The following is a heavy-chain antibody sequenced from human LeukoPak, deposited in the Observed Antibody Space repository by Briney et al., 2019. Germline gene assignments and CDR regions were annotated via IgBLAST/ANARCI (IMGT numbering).Heavy chain of an antibody. J-gene: IGHJ5*02. V-gene: IGHV3-74*01. Sequence: SGGSLRLSCAASGFTFSSYCMHCVRQAPGKGLVWVSRINSYVSNTSYADSVKGRLTISRDNAKNTLYLQMNSLRAEDTAVYYCARVLPSPTANWFDPWGQGTLVTVSS. CDR2: INSYVSNT. CDR3: ARVLPSPTANWFDP. CDR1: GFTFSSYC.